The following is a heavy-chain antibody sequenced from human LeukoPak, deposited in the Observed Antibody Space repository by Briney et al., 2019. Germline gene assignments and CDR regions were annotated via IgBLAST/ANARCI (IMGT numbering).Heavy chain of an antibody. D-gene: IGHD5-24*01. J-gene: IGHJ4*02. Sequence: GGSLRLSCAASGFTFSSYAMSWVRQAPGKGLEWVSAFKGRFTISRDNSKNTLYLQMNSLRAEDTAVYYCAKSGYNRFDYWGQGTLVTVSS. CDR2: F. CDR1: GFTFSSYA. CDR3: AKSGYNRFDY. V-gene: IGHV3-23*01.